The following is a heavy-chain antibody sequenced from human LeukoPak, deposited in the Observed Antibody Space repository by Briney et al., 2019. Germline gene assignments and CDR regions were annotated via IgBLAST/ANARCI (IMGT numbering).Heavy chain of an antibody. CDR3: TTADGTARTAYVWELHT. Sequence: GGSLRLSCAASGFTFSSYAMSWVRQAPGKGLEWVSSISNSGGRTFYTDSVKGRFTISRDNSKITLYLQMNSLKTEDTAVYYCTTADGTARTAYVWELHTWGQGTLVTVSS. CDR2: ISNSGGRT. D-gene: IGHD1-26*01. V-gene: IGHV3-23*01. J-gene: IGHJ5*02. CDR1: GFTFSSYA.